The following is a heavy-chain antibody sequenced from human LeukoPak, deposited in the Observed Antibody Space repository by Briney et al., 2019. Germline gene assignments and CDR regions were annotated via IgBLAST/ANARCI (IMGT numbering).Heavy chain of an antibody. CDR3: ARVGYTSYYYYGMDV. V-gene: IGHV3-64*01. CDR2: ISSNGGST. J-gene: IGHJ6*02. CDR1: GFTFSSYA. D-gene: IGHD6-13*01. Sequence: GGSLRLSCAASGFTFSSYAMHWVRQAPGKGLEYVSAISSNGGSTYYANSVKGRFTISRDNSKNTLYLQMSSLGAEDMAVYYCARVGYTSYYYYGMDVWGQGTTATVSS.